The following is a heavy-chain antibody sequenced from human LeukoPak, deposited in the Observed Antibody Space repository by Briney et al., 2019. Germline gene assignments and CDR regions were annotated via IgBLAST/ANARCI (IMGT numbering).Heavy chain of an antibody. CDR1: GYTFTGYY. CDR3: ARDWEDGDYWDAFDI. V-gene: IGHV1-2*02. D-gene: IGHD4-17*01. J-gene: IGHJ3*02. CDR2: INPNSGGT. Sequence: ASVKVSCKASGYTFTGYYKHWVRQAPGQGLEWMGWINPNSGGTNYAQKFQGRVTMTRDTSISTAYMELSRLRSDDTAVYYCARDWEDGDYWDAFDIWGQGTMVTVSS.